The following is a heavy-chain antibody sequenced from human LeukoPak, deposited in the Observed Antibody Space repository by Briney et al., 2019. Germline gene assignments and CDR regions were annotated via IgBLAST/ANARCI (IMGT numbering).Heavy chain of an antibody. CDR3: AELGITMIGGV. CDR2: INQDGSEK. D-gene: IGHD3-10*02. Sequence: GGSLRLSCAASGFTFSNFWMSWVRQAPGKGLEWVANINQDGSEKNYVDSVKGRLTISRDNAKNSLYLQMNSLRAEDTAVYYCAELGITMIGGVWGKGTTVTISS. J-gene: IGHJ6*04. CDR1: GFTFSNFW. V-gene: IGHV3-7*01.